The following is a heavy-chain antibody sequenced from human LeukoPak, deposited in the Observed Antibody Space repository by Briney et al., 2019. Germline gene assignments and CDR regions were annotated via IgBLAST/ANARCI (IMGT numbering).Heavy chain of an antibody. CDR3: ARRTIFEVVIAWRHTQSNFDY. CDR2: IYYSGST. D-gene: IGHD3-3*01. J-gene: IGHJ4*02. V-gene: IGHV4-59*12. CDR1: GGSISSYY. Sequence: SETLSLTCTVSGGSISSYYWSWIRQPPGKGLEWIGYIYYSGSTNYNPSLKSRVTISVDTSKNQFSLKLSSVSAADTAVYYCARRTIFEVVIAWRHTQSNFDYWGQGTLVTVSS.